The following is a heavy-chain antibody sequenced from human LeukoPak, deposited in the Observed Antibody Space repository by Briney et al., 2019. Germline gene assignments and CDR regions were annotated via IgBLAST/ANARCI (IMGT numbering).Heavy chain of an antibody. Sequence: GGSLRLSCATSGFTFTSHSMNWVRQAPGKGLEWVSFITSSSTTIYYADSVKGRFTISRDNAKDSLYLQMNSLRDEDTAVYYCARVLGTALVNMYFDYWSQGTLVTVSS. J-gene: IGHJ4*02. V-gene: IGHV3-48*02. CDR2: ITSSSTTI. CDR1: GFTFTSHS. D-gene: IGHD2-21*02. CDR3: ARVLGTALVNMYFDY.